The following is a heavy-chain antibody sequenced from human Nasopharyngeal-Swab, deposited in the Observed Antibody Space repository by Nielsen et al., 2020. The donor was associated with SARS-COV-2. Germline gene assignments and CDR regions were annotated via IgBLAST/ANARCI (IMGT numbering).Heavy chain of an antibody. V-gene: IGHV1-58*01. Sequence: VRQAPGQRLEWIGWIVVGSGNTNYAQKFQERVTITRDMSTSTAYMELSSLRSEDTAVYYCARGYSSSWQGYYFDYWGQGTLVTVSS. D-gene: IGHD6-13*01. CDR3: ARGYSSSWQGYYFDY. J-gene: IGHJ4*02. CDR2: IVVGSGNT.